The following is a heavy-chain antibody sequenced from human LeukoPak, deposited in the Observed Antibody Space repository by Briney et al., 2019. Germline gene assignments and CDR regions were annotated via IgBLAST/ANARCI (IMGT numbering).Heavy chain of an antibody. CDR3: ARGVGLTQGGAFDF. J-gene: IGHJ4*02. Sequence: SETLSLTCAVYGGSFSGYYWSWIRQPPGKGLEWIGEINHSGSTNYNPSLKSRVTISIDTSKNQFSLKLSSVTAADTAVYYCARGVGLTQGGAFDFWGQGTLVTVSS. CDR2: INHSGST. CDR1: GGSFSGYY. V-gene: IGHV4-34*01. D-gene: IGHD3-16*01.